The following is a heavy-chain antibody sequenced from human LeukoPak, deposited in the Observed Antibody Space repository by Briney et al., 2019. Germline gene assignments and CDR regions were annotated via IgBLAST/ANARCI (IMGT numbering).Heavy chain of an antibody. Sequence: GGSLRLSCAASGFTFSSYWMHWVRQAPGKGLVWVSRINSDGSSTSYADSVKGRFTISRDNAKNTLYLQINSLRAEDTAVYYCAREMGSVYFDYWGQGTLVTVSS. CDR2: INSDGSST. CDR3: AREMGSVYFDY. D-gene: IGHD3-10*01. J-gene: IGHJ4*02. V-gene: IGHV3-74*01. CDR1: GFTFSSYW.